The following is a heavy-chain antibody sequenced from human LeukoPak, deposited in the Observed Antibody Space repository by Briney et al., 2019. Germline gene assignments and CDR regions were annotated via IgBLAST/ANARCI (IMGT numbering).Heavy chain of an antibody. Sequence: PSETLSLTCTVSGGSISNYYWSWIRQPPGKGLECIGNIYYSGTTNYNPSLKSRVTISVDTSKNQFSLKLSSVTAADTAVYYCARHGGYSSPYLHWGQGTLVTVSS. D-gene: IGHD6-13*01. J-gene: IGHJ1*01. CDR1: GGSISNYY. CDR2: IYYSGTT. CDR3: ARHGGYSSPYLH. V-gene: IGHV4-59*08.